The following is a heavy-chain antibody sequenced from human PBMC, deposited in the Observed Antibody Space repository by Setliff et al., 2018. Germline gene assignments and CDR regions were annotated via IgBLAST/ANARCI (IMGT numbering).Heavy chain of an antibody. J-gene: IGHJ3*02. CDR2: ISPYNGNT. V-gene: IGHV1-18*01. CDR1: GYTFNSYG. CDR3: ARSSDSGYYHQRDAFDI. D-gene: IGHD3-22*01. Sequence: SVKVSCKASGYTFNSYGINWLRQAPGQGLEWLGWISPYNGNTKYAQTVQDRITMATDTSTRTSYMELSSPRSGDTAVYFCARSSDSGYYHQRDAFDIWGQGTRVTV.